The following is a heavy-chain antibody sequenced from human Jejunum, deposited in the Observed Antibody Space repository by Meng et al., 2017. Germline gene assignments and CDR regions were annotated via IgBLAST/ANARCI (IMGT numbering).Heavy chain of an antibody. CDR2: IFGSGTS. J-gene: IGHJ1*01. CDR3: ARDKSTEYFQY. Sequence: GSLRLSCNVFGGSINNYYWTWIRQPAGKGLEWIGRIFGSGTSDYNPSLKSRIIMSVDMSKNQVSLNLTSVTAADTAVYYCARDKSTEYFQYWGRGTLVTVSS. D-gene: IGHD2-2*01. CDR1: GGSINNYY. V-gene: IGHV4-4*07.